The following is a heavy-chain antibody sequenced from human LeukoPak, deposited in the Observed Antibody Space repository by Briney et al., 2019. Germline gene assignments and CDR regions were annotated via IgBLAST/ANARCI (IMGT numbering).Heavy chain of an antibody. CDR1: GFTFSSYG. D-gene: IGHD2-15*01. CDR3: ARDPDSDCSGGSCYYDYFDY. Sequence: GGSLRLSCAASGFTFSSYGMHWVRQAPGKGLEWVAVIWYDGSNKYYADSVKGRFTISRGNSKNTLYLQMNSLRAEDTAVYYCARDPDSDCSGGSCYYDYFDYWGQGTLVTASS. V-gene: IGHV3-33*01. J-gene: IGHJ4*02. CDR2: IWYDGSNK.